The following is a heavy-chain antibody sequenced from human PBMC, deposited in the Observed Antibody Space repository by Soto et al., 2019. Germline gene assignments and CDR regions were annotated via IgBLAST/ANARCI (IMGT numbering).Heavy chain of an antibody. CDR3: AKGYRGNFCDP. Sequence: QVQLVESGGGVVQPGRSLRLSCAASGFTFSTYGIHWVRQPPGKGLEWVAVISNDGNNQYYSDNVKGRFTISRDNSNNMMYLQMNSLRPEDTGVYFCAKGYRGNFCDPWGQGTLVTVSS. CDR2: ISNDGNNQ. D-gene: IGHD3-16*02. CDR1: GFTFSTYG. J-gene: IGHJ5*02. V-gene: IGHV3-30*18.